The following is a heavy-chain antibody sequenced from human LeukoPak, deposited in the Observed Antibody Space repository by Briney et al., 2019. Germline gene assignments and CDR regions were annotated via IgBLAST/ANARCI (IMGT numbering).Heavy chain of an antibody. CDR2: ISGSGGST. CDR1: GFTFSSYA. CDR3: AKDLRWSPFGITIFGVVIDY. J-gene: IGHJ4*02. Sequence: GGSLRLSCAASGFTFSSYAMSWVRQAPGKGLEWVSAISGSGGSTYYADSVKGRFTISRDNSKNTLYLQMNSLRAEDTAVYYCAKDLRWSPFGITIFGVVIDYWGQGTLVPVSS. D-gene: IGHD3-3*01. V-gene: IGHV3-23*01.